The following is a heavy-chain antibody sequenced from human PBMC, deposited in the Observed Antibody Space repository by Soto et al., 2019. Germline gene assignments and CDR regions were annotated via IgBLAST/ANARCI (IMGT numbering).Heavy chain of an antibody. D-gene: IGHD4-17*01. Sequence: SETLSLTCTVSGGSISSYYWSWIRQPPGKGLEWIGYIYYSGSTNYNPSLKSRVTISVDTSKNQFSLKLSSVTAADTAVYYCARERVWTTVTTGVPRLFDYWGQGTLVTSPQ. CDR3: ARERVWTTVTTGVPRLFDY. J-gene: IGHJ4*02. V-gene: IGHV4-59*01. CDR1: GGSISSYY. CDR2: IYYSGST.